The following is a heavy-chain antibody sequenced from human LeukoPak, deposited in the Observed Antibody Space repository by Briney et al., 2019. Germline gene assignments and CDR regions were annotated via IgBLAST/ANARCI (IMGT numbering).Heavy chain of an antibody. D-gene: IGHD2-2*01. CDR2: ISGSGGST. CDR3: AKDQPAMSVRRGSPTDY. CDR1: GFTFNYYG. Sequence: PGGSLRLSCAASGFTFNYYGMTWVRQAPGKGLEWVSGISGSGGSTYYADSVKGRFTISRDNSKNTLYLQMNSLRAEDTAVYYCAKDQPAMSVRRGSPTDYWGQGTLATVSS. V-gene: IGHV3-23*01. J-gene: IGHJ4*02.